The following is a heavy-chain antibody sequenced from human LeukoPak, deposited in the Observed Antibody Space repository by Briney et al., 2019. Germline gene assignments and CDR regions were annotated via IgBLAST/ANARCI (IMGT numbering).Heavy chain of an antibody. J-gene: IGHJ4*02. CDR2: IYHSGST. V-gene: IGHV4-38-2*02. D-gene: IGHD5-12*01. Sequence: SETLSLTCTVSGYSISSGYYWGWIRQPPGKGLEWIGSIYHSGSTYYNPSLKSRVTISVDTSKNQFSLKLSSVTAADTAVYYCARSAAAGRIVATFDYWGQGTLVTVSS. CDR3: ARSAAAGRIVATFDY. CDR1: GYSISSGYY.